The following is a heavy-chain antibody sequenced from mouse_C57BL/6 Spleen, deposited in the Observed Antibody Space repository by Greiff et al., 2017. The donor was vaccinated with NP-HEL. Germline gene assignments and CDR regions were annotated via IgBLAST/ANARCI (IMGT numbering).Heavy chain of an antibody. CDR2: IYPRSGNT. J-gene: IGHJ1*03. D-gene: IGHD1-1*01. CDR3: ARGGYGSRDWYFDV. Sequence: QVQLQQSGAELARPGASVKLSCKASGYTFTSYGISWVKQRTGQGLEWIGEIYPRSGNTYYNEKFKGKATLTADKSSSTAYMELRSLTSEDSAVDFCARGGYGSRDWYFDVWGTGTTVTVSS. V-gene: IGHV1-81*01. CDR1: GYTFTSYG.